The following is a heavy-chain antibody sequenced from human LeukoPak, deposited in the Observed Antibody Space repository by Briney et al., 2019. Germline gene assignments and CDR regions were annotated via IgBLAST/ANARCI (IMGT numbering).Heavy chain of an antibody. CDR1: GYSISSDYY. J-gene: IGHJ4*02. CDR3: ARGDDFWTGYSDY. CDR2: IYHSGST. D-gene: IGHD3/OR15-3a*01. Sequence: SETLFLTCTVSGYSISSDYYWGWIRQPPGKGLEWIGNIYHSGSTYYNPSLKSRVTISVDTSKNQFSLKLSSVTAADTAVYYCARGDDFWTGYSDYWGQGTLVTVSS. V-gene: IGHV4-38-2*02.